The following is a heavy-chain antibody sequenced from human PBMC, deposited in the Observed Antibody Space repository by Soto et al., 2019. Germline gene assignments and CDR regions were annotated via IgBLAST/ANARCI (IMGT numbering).Heavy chain of an antibody. CDR1: GDSINRSTYY. J-gene: IGHJ4*02. CDR2: IYRTGNA. V-gene: IGHV4-39*02. Sequence: QLQLQESGPGLVKPSETLSFSCTVSGDSINRSTYYWGWIRQSPGKGLEWIGCIYRTGNANYNPSLKSRVTISVDTSKNQFSLEVRSVTAADTAVYYCARDRGAAVAYWGQGTLVTVSS. D-gene: IGHD6-13*01. CDR3: ARDRGAAVAY.